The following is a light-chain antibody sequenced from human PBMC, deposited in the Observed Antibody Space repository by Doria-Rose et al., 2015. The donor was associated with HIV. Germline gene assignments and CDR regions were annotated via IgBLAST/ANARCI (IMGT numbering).Light chain of an antibody. CDR3: QHFDKYFSWT. Sequence: DIQITQSPSTLSASVGDRVTITCRASQSISNWLAWYQQKPGQAPKLLIYKASTLQGGVPSRFRGSGSGTEFTLTINSLQPDDFATYYCQHFDKYFSWTFGHGTKVDIK. CDR2: KAS. CDR1: QSISNW. J-gene: IGKJ1*01. V-gene: IGKV1-5*03.